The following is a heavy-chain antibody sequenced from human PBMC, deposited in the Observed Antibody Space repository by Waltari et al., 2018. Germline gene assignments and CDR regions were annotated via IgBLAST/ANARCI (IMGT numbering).Heavy chain of an antibody. J-gene: IGHJ4*02. D-gene: IGHD4-4*01. V-gene: IGHV3-23*01. CDR3: TTYRQKDYSIEY. Sequence: EVQLLESGGGLVQPGGSLRLSCAASGFTFTSYAMMWVRQAPGKGQEWVSTISNSGSNIYYADSVKGRFTISRDNSKNTLYLQMNSLTAEDTAVYFCTTYRQKDYSIEYWGQGTLVTVSS. CDR1: GFTFTSYA. CDR2: ISNSGSNI.